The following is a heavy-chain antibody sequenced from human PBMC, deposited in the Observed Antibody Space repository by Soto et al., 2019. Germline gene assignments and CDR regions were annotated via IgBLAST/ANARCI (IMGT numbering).Heavy chain of an antibody. CDR2: IIPIFGTA. Sequence: QVQLVQSGAEVKKPGSSVKVSCKASGGTFSSYAISWVRQAPGQGLEWMGGIIPIFGTAKYAQKFQGRVRITADESTSTAYMELSSLTSGVPAVYYCAREGWDKYNWFDLWGHGTLVTVSS. J-gene: IGHJ5*02. D-gene: IGHD6-19*01. CDR1: GGTFSSYA. CDR3: AREGWDKYNWFDL. V-gene: IGHV1-69*01.